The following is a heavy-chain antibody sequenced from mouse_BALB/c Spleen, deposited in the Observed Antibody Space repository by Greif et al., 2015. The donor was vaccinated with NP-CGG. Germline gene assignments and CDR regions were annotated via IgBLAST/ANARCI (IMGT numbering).Heavy chain of an antibody. CDR1: GYTFTSYW. CDR3: ARRELTGTGWFAC. V-gene: IGHV1-7*01. CDR2: INPSTGYT. J-gene: IGHJ3*01. D-gene: IGHD4-1*01. Sequence: VQLQQSGAELAKPGASVKMSCKASGYTFTSYWMHWVKQRPGQGLEWIGYINPSTGYTEYNQKFKDKATLTADKSSSTAYMQLSSVTSEGSAVYFCARRELTGTGWFACWGQGTLVTVSA.